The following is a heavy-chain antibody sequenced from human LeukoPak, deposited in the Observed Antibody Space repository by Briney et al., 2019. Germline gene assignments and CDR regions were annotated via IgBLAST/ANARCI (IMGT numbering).Heavy chain of an antibody. D-gene: IGHD5-18*01. CDR3: ARDTGYSCGHDHDY. Sequence: ASVKVSCKASGYTFTSYGISWVRQAPGQGLEWMGWISAYNGNTNYAQNLQGRVTMTTDTSTNTAYMELRSLRSDDTAVYYCARDTGYSCGHDHDYWGQGTLVTVSS. V-gene: IGHV1-18*01. CDR1: GYTFTSYG. CDR2: ISAYNGNT. J-gene: IGHJ4*02.